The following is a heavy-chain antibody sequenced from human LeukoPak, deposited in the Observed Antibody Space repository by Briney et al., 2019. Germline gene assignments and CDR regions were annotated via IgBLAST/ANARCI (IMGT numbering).Heavy chain of an antibody. D-gene: IGHD6-13*01. J-gene: IGHJ4*02. CDR3: AREGDQLAAAGTGLDY. CDR2: ISSSGSTI. Sequence: PGGSLRLSCAASGFTFSDYYVSWIRQAPGKGLEWVSYISSSGSTIYYADSVKGRFTISRDNAKNSLYLQMNSLRAEDTAVYYCAREGDQLAAAGTGLDYWGQGTLVTVSS. V-gene: IGHV3-11*01. CDR1: GFTFSDYY.